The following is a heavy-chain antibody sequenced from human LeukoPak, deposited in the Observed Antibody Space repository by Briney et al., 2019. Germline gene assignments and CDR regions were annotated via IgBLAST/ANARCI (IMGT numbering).Heavy chain of an antibody. CDR1: GFTFSSYA. V-gene: IGHV3-72*01. D-gene: IGHD3-16*01. CDR2: IREKPHSYST. Sequence: GGALRLSCAASGFTFSSYAMSWVRQAPGKGLEWVARIREKPHSYSTEYAASVKGRFTISRDDSKNSLYLQMSSLKTEDTAVYYCARGFRYGSNWGFDYWGQGTLVTVSS. J-gene: IGHJ4*02. CDR3: ARGFRYGSNWGFDY.